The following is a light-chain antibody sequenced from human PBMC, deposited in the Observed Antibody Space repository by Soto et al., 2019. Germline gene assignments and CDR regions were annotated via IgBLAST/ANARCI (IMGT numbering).Light chain of an antibody. CDR3: QQRSNWRYT. V-gene: IGKV3-11*01. Sequence: EIVLTQSPATLSLSPGERATLSCRASQSVSSYLAWYQQKPGQAPRLLIYDASNRATGIPARFSGSGSGTDFTLTISSLEPEDFAVYYCQQRSNWRYTFGPGTKVDFK. CDR1: QSVSSY. J-gene: IGKJ3*01. CDR2: DAS.